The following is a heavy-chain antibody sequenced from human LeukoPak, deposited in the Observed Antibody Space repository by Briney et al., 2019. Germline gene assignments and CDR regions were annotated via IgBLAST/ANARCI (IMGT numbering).Heavy chain of an antibody. V-gene: IGHV1-2*02. CDR2: INPNSGGT. CDR3: ARWEELGYCSSTSCYTSGY. D-gene: IGHD2-2*02. J-gene: IGHJ4*02. CDR1: GYTFTGYY. Sequence: ASVKVSCKASGYTFTGYYMHWVRQAPGQGLEWMGWINPNSGGTNYAQKFQGRVTMTRDTSISTAYMELSRLRSDDTAVYYCARWEELGYCSSTSCYTSGYWGQGTLVTVSS.